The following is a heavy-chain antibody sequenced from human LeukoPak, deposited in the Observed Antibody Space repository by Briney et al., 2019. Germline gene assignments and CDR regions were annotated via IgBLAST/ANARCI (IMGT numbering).Heavy chain of an antibody. CDR2: SYYSGST. Sequence: SETLSLTFTVSGGSIISYYWSWIRQPPGKGLAWMGYSYYSGSTNYNPSLKSGVTISVDTSKNQFSLKLSSVTAADTAVYYCARGLGIAVAGNYYYYGMDVWGKGTTVTVSS. CDR1: GGSIISYY. D-gene: IGHD6-19*01. V-gene: IGHV4-59*01. CDR3: ARGLGIAVAGNYYYYGMDV. J-gene: IGHJ6*04.